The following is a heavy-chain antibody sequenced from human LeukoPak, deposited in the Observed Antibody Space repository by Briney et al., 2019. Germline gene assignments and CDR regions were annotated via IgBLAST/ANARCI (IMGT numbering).Heavy chain of an antibody. Sequence: TLSLTCTVSGGSISSGGYYWSWICQHPGKVLEWIWYICYSGSTYYNPSLKSRVTISVATSKNHFSLKLSSVTAAPTAVYYCARNKDTTDGRNWFNPWGQATLVTVSS. CDR3: ARNKDTTDGRNWFNP. CDR2: ICYSGST. J-gene: IGHJ5*02. V-gene: IGHV4-31*03. D-gene: IGHD5-18*01. CDR1: GGSISSGGYY.